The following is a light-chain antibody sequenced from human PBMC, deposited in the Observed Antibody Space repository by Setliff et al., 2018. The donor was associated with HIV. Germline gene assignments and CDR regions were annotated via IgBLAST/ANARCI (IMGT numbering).Light chain of an antibody. CDR3: CSYAGDNTFV. CDR1: NSDVGSYNL. CDR2: EVS. J-gene: IGLJ2*01. Sequence: QSVLTQPASVSGSPGQSITISCTGANSDVGSYNLVSWYQQHPGKAPKLIIYEVSKRPSGVSNRFSGSKSGDTASLAISGLQAEDEADYHCCSYAGDNTFVFGGGTK. V-gene: IGLV2-23*02.